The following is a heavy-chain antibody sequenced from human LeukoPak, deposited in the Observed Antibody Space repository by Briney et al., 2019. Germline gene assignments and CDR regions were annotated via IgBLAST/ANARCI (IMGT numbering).Heavy chain of an antibody. CDR1: GGSISSSSYY. CDR3: ARGGQYNWNDGYFDY. V-gene: IGHV4-39*07. J-gene: IGHJ4*02. CDR2: IYYSGST. D-gene: IGHD1-1*01. Sequence: SETLSLTCTVSGGSISSSSYYWGWIRQPPGKGLEWIGSIYYSGSTYYNPSLKSRVTISVDTSKNQFSLELSSVTAADTAVYYCARGGQYNWNDGYFDYWGQGTLVTVSS.